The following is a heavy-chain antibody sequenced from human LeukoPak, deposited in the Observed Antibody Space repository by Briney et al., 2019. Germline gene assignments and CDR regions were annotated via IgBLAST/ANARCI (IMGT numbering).Heavy chain of an antibody. D-gene: IGHD2-15*01. J-gene: IGHJ4*02. Sequence: KPSETLSLTCTVSGCSIRSYYWSWIRQPPGKGLEWIGYIYYSGITNYNPSLKSRVTILVDTSKNQFSLKLSSVTAADRAVYYCARLECSGGSCYEDYWGEGTLVSVSS. CDR2: IYYSGIT. CDR3: ARLECSGGSCYEDY. V-gene: IGHV4-59*01. CDR1: GCSIRSYY.